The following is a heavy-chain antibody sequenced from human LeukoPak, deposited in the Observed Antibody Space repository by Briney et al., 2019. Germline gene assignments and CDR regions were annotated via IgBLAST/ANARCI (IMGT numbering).Heavy chain of an antibody. V-gene: IGHV1-18*01. D-gene: IGHD3-22*01. CDR3: ARDHGYYDSSGYYSN. CDR2: ISAYNGNT. CDR1: GYTFTSYG. J-gene: IGHJ4*02. Sequence: ASVKVSCKASGYTFTSYGISWVRQAPGQGLEWMGWISAYNGNTNYAQKLQGRVTMTTDTSTSAAYMELRSLRSDDTAVYYCARDHGYYDSSGYYSNWGQGTLVTVSS.